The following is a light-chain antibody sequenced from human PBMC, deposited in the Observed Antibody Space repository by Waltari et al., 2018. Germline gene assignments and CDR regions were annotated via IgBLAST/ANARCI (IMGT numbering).Light chain of an antibody. V-gene: IGLV2-11*01. CDR3: CSYAGTYRWV. CDR1: RSNVGTYNY. Sequence: QSALTQPRSVSGSPGQSVTISCTGTRSNVGTYNYVSWYQQLPGNAPKPMIADVFKGPSGVPARFSGSKSGYTASLTSSGLQAEDEADYYCCSYAGTYRWVFGGGTKVTVL. J-gene: IGLJ3*02. CDR2: DVF.